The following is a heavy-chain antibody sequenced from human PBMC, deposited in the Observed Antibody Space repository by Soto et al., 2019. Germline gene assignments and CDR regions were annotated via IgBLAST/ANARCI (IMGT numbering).Heavy chain of an antibody. J-gene: IGHJ5*02. D-gene: IGHD2-2*01. CDR2: IYYSGST. V-gene: IGHV4-59*01. Sequence: QVQLQESGPGLVKPSETLSLTCTVSGGSISSYYWSWIRQPPGKGLEWIGYIYYSGSTKYNPSLKRRVTISVDTAKNQFPLKLSSVTAADTAVYYCARVGCSSTSCYAWDNWFDPWGQGTLVTVSS. CDR1: GGSISSYY. CDR3: ARVGCSSTSCYAWDNWFDP.